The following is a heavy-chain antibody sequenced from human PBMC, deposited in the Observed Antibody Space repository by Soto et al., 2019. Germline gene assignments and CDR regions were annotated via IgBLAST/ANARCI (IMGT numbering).Heavy chain of an antibody. V-gene: IGHV3-74*01. J-gene: IGHJ3*02. Sequence: GGSVRLSCAASGFTFSSYWMHWVRQAPGKGLVWVSRINSDGSSTSYADSVKGRFTISRDNAKNTLYLQMNSLRAEDTAVYYCASPSMTYSSGPSDIWGQGTMVTVSS. CDR2: INSDGSST. CDR1: GFTFSSYW. D-gene: IGHD6-19*01. CDR3: ASPSMTYSSGPSDI.